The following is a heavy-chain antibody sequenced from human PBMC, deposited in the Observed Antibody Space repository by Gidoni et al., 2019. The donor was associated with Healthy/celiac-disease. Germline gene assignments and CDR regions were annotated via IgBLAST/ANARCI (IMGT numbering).Heavy chain of an antibody. V-gene: IGHV4-34*01. D-gene: IGHD3-9*01. J-gene: IGHJ6*02. CDR3: ARGPQYYDILTGYYYYGMDV. Sequence: QVQLQQWGAGLLKPSETLSLTCAVYGCSFSGYYWSWLRQPPGKGLEWIGEINHSGSTNYNPSLKSRVTISVDTSKNQFSLKLSSVTAADTAVYYCARGPQYYDILTGYYYYGMDVWGQGTTVTVSS. CDR2: INHSGST. CDR1: GCSFSGYY.